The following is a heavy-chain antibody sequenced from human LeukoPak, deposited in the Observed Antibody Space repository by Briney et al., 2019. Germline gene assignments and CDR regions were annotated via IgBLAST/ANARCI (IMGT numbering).Heavy chain of an antibody. CDR2: IYHRGGS. CDR3: ATWNNGYNFNY. D-gene: IGHD5-24*01. CDR1: GYSISSGYY. J-gene: IGHJ4*02. V-gene: IGHV4-38-2*01. Sequence: SETLSLTCDVSGYSISSGYYWGWIRQPPGKGLEWIGSIYHRGGSYYNPSLKSRVTISMDRSKNQFSLQLKSLTAADTAVYYCATWNNGYNFNYWGQGTLVTVSS.